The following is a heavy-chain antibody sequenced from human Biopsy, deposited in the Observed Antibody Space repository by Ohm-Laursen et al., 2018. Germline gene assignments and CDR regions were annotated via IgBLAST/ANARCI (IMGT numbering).Heavy chain of an antibody. J-gene: IGHJ4*02. V-gene: IGHV3-30*02. CDR3: AKDLRNNNWGVEN. Sequence: SLRLSCSASGFIFKSYGMHWVRQAPGKGLEWVALIWYDGSDQYYADPVRGRFTISRDNSKNTLYLQMNNLRAEDTAVFYCAKDLRNNNWGVENWGQGTLVTVSS. D-gene: IGHD7-27*01. CDR2: IWYDGSDQ. CDR1: GFIFKSYG.